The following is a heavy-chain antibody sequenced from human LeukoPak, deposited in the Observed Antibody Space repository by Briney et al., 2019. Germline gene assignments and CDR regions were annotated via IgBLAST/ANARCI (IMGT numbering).Heavy chain of an antibody. V-gene: IGHV1-18*01. Sequence: ASVKVSCKASGYTFTSYGISWVRQAPGQGLEWMGWISAYNGNTNYAQKFQGRVTITADESTSTAYMELSSLRSEDTAVYYCARARDCSSTSCYSHPDYWGQGTLVTVSS. CDR1: GYTFTSYG. CDR3: ARARDCSSTSCYSHPDY. D-gene: IGHD2-2*01. CDR2: ISAYNGNT. J-gene: IGHJ4*02.